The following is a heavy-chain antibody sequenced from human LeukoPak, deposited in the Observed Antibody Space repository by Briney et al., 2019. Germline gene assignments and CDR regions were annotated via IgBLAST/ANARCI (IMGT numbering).Heavy chain of an antibody. Sequence: SVKVSCKASGGTFSSYAISWVRQAPGQGLEWMGGIIPIFGTANYAQKFQGRVTITADKSTSTAYMELSSLRSEGTAVYYCARAGTTVTTVPFDYWGQGTLVTVSS. J-gene: IGHJ4*02. D-gene: IGHD4-17*01. CDR3: ARAGTTVTTVPFDY. CDR1: GGTFSSYA. V-gene: IGHV1-69*06. CDR2: IIPIFGTA.